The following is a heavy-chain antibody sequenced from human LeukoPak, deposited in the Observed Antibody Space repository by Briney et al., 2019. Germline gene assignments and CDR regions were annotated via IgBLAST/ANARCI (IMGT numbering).Heavy chain of an antibody. CDR2: IYYSGST. Sequence: SETLSLTCNVSGGSISTYYWSWIRQSPGKGLEWIGYIYYSGSTNYNPSLRSRVTMSVDTSKNQFSLKLSSVTAADTAVYYCAKHPEPRYYYMDVWGKGTTVTVSS. CDR1: GGSISTYY. CDR3: AKHPEPRYYYMDV. J-gene: IGHJ6*03. V-gene: IGHV4-59*01.